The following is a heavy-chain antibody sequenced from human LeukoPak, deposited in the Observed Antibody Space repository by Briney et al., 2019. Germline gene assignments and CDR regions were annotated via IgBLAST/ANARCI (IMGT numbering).Heavy chain of an antibody. V-gene: IGHV3-7*01. J-gene: IGHJ4*02. CDR1: AFAFARHW. CDR2: IKQDGGEK. CDR3: ARHHYYDSSGYILNFDY. D-gene: IGHD3-22*01. Sequence: GGSLRLSCVASAFAFARHWMSWVRQAPGKPLEWVATIKQDGGEKYYLDSVKGRFIISRDNARNSLSLQMDSLRVEDTAVYYCARHHYYDSSGYILNFDYWGQGTLVTVSS.